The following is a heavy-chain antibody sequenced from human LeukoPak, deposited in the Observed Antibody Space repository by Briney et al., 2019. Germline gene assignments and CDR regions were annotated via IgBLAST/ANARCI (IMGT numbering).Heavy chain of an antibody. CDR3: ARVYKGRRFGELPSYYFDPRFSYYFDY. J-gene: IGHJ4*02. CDR2: INHSGST. Sequence: PSETLSLTCAVYGGSFSGYYWSWIRQPPGKGLEWIGEINHSGSTYYNPSLKSRVTISVDTSKNQFSLKLSSVTAADTAVYYCARVYKGRRFGELPSYYFDPRFSYYFDYWGQGTLVTVSS. V-gene: IGHV4-34*01. CDR1: GGSFSGYY. D-gene: IGHD3-10*01.